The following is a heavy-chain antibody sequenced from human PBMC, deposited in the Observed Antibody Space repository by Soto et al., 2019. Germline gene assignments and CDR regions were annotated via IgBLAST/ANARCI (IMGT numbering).Heavy chain of an antibody. J-gene: IGHJ4*02. D-gene: IGHD2-2*01. Sequence: EVQLVDSGGGLVQPGGSLRLSCAASGFTFSSYTMHWVRQAPGKGLEWISYISSSSRTIYYADSVKGRFTISRDNAQNSLYLHMTSLRDEDTAVYYCARAPSRALDYWGQGTLVTVSS. CDR1: GFTFSSYT. V-gene: IGHV3-48*02. CDR3: ARAPSRALDY. CDR2: ISSSSRTI.